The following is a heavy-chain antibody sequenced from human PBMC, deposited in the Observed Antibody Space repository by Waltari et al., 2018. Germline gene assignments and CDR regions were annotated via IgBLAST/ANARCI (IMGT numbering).Heavy chain of an antibody. J-gene: IGHJ4*02. CDR3: ARGGGPRTVVALTFDL. V-gene: IGHV1-18*01. D-gene: IGHD2-15*01. Sequence: QVQLVQSGAEVKKPGASVKVSCKASGYTSTNFGVNWVRQAPGQGLEWMGWISPYNGYDDYEHTFQGRVTMTTDTSTKTAYLELTSLRSDDTAVYYCARGGGPRTVVALTFDLWGQGTLITVSS. CDR2: ISPYNGYD. CDR1: GYTSTNFG.